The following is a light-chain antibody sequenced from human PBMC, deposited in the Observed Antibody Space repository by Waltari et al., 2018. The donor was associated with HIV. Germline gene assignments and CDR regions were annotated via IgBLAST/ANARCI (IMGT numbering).Light chain of an antibody. CDR3: QQTYTTPLT. CDR1: PYVINY. Sequence: DIQMTQSPSSLSASVGDRVTISCHASPYVINYVNWFQKKPGKAPQLLIYAASALQTGVPSRFSGSSAGSNYTLTISSLQPEDFATYYCQQTYTTPLTFGPGTKVDVK. CDR2: AAS. J-gene: IGKJ3*01. V-gene: IGKV1-39*01.